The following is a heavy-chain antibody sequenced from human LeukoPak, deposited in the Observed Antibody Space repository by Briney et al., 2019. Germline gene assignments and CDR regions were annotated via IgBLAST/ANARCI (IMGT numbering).Heavy chain of an antibody. CDR3: ASGISAQPFDY. J-gene: IGHJ4*02. V-gene: IGHV3-21*03. CDR1: GFTFSSYS. CDR2: ISSSSSYI. Sequence: GGPLRLSCAASGFTFSSYSMNWVRQAPGKGLEWVSSISSSSSYIYYADSVKGRFTISRDNAKNSLYLQMNSLRAEDTAVYYCASGISAQPFDYWGQGTLVTVSS. D-gene: IGHD2/OR15-2a*01.